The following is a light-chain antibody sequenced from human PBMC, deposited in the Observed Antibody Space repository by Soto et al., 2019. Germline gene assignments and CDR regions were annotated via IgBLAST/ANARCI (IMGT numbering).Light chain of an antibody. CDR2: DAS. CDR3: QQYGSSPIT. Sequence: EIVLTQSPGTLSLSLGERATLSCRASQSVSSSTYLAWYQQKAGQAPRLLIYDASSRATGIPDRFSGSGSRTDFTLTISRLEPEDFAVYYCQQYGSSPITFGQGTRLEIK. V-gene: IGKV3-20*01. CDR1: QSVSSSTY. J-gene: IGKJ5*01.